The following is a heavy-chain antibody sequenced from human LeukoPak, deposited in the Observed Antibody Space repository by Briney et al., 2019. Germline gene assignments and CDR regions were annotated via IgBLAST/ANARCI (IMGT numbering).Heavy chain of an antibody. J-gene: IGHJ4*02. CDR1: GFTFTTYD. Sequence: GGSLRLSCAASGFTFTTYDMSWVRQAPGKGLEWVSAISGSGGSTYYADSVKGRFTISRDNSKNTLYLQMNSLRAEDTAVYYCAKGFGTKSYYYDSSGYSGFDYWGQGTLVTVSS. D-gene: IGHD3-22*01. CDR3: AKGFGTKSYYYDSSGYSGFDY. CDR2: ISGSGGST. V-gene: IGHV3-23*01.